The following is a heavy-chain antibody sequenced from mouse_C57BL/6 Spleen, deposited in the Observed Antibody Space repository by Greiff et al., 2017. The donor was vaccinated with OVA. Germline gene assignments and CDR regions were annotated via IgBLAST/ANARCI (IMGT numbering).Heavy chain of an antibody. CDR1: GFTFSDYG. CDR3: ARVWGSYGSSRYFDV. D-gene: IGHD1-1*01. J-gene: IGHJ1*03. Sequence: EVKLMESGGGLVKPGGSLKLSCAASGFTFSDYGMHWVRQAPEKGLEWVAYISSGSSTIYYADTVKGRFTISRDNAKNTLFLQMTSLRSEDTAMYYCARVWGSYGSSRYFDVWGTGTTVTVSS. V-gene: IGHV5-17*01. CDR2: ISSGSSTI.